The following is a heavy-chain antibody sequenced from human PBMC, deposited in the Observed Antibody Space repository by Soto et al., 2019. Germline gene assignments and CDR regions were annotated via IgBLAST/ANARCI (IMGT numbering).Heavy chain of an antibody. CDR2: IWYDGSNK. CDR3: ARDGGYEIYYYYGMDV. Sequence: QVQLVESGGGVVQPGRSLRLSCAASGFTFSSYGMHWVRQAPGKGLEWVAVIWYDGSNKYYADSVKGRFTISRDNSKNTLYLQSSSLGAEARAVDYWARDGGYEIYYYYGMDVWGRGTTVTVSS. V-gene: IGHV3-33*01. CDR1: GFTFSSYG. D-gene: IGHD5-12*01. J-gene: IGHJ6*02.